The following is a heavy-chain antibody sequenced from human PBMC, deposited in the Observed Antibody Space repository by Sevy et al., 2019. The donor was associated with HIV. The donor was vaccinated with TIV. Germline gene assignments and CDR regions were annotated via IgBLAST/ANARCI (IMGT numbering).Heavy chain of an antibody. J-gene: IGHJ3*02. CDR1: GGSISSSSYY. CDR3: AREFFEWFDAFDI. CDR2: IYYSGST. D-gene: IGHD3-3*01. V-gene: IGHV4-39*02. Sequence: SETLSLTCTVSGGSISSSSYYWGWIRQPPGKGLEGIGSIYYSGSTYYNPSLKSRVTITVDTSKNQFSLKLSSVTAADTAVYDCAREFFEWFDAFDIWGQGTMVTVSS.